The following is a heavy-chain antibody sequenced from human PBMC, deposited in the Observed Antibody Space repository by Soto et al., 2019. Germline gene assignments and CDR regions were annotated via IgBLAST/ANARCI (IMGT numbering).Heavy chain of an antibody. CDR2: MSPDGSEK. Sequence: EIPLVESGGDLVQPGGSLRLSCAASGFTFSSFWMSWLRQAPGRGLEWVANMSPDGSEKYFLDSVRGRFTISRDNAKNSLSLQIDNLRAEDTAVYYCAKDGSGWSVTWGQGTPVIVSS. V-gene: IGHV3-7*04. J-gene: IGHJ5*02. D-gene: IGHD6-19*01. CDR1: GFTFSSFW. CDR3: AKDGSGWSVT.